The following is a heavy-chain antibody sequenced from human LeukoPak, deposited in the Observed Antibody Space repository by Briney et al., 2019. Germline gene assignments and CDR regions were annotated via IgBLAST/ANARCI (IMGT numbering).Heavy chain of an antibody. D-gene: IGHD3-9*01. CDR3: ARGYPNYDILTGYPYYYYYYMDV. CDR1: GGSFSGYY. J-gene: IGHJ6*03. V-gene: IGHV4-34*01. CDR2: INHSGST. Sequence: SETLSLTCAVYGGSFSGYYWSWIRQPPGKGLEWIGEINHSGSTNYNPSLKSRVTISVDTSKNQFSLKLSSVTAADTAVYYCARGYPNYDILTGYPYYYYYYMDVWGKGITVTISS.